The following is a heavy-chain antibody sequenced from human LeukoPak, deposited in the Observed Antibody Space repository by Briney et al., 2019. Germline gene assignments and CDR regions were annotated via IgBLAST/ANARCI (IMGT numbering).Heavy chain of an antibody. V-gene: IGHV4-59*01. Sequence: SETLSLTCTVSGASISSYYWSWIRQPPGKGLEWIGYIYYSGSTNYNPSLKSRVTISVDTSKNQFSLKLSSVTAADTAVYYCARAITDSGSRKTYCYDSSGYYLDYWGQGTLVTVSS. J-gene: IGHJ4*02. CDR2: IYYSGST. D-gene: IGHD3-22*01. CDR3: ARAITDSGSRKTYCYDSSGYYLDY. CDR1: GASISSYY.